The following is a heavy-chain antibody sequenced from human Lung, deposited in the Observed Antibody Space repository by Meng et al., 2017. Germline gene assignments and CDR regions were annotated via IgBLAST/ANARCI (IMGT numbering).Heavy chain of an antibody. Sequence: QVQPPQWGAGLLKPSEPLSLTCVVSGGSFSDYYWSWIRQPPGKGLEWIGEINHSGSTNYNPSLESRATISVDTSQNNLSLKLSSVTAADSAVYYCARGPTTMAHDFDYWGQGTLVTVSS. D-gene: IGHD4-11*01. CDR2: INHSGST. CDR3: ARGPTTMAHDFDY. V-gene: IGHV4-34*01. J-gene: IGHJ4*02. CDR1: GGSFSDYY.